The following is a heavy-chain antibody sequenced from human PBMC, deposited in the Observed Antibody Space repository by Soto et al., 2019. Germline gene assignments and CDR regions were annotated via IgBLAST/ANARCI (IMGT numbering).Heavy chain of an antibody. CDR2: IYYSGST. V-gene: IGHV4-31*03. D-gene: IGHD6-13*01. Sequence: SSETLSLTCTVSGGSISSGGYYWSWIRQHPGKGLEWIGYIYYSGSTYYNPSLKSRVTISVDTSKNQFSLKLSSVTAADTAVYYCARGSVAAAGIAYYYYGMDVWGQGTTVTVSS. CDR1: GGSISSGGYY. CDR3: ARGSVAAAGIAYYYYGMDV. J-gene: IGHJ6*02.